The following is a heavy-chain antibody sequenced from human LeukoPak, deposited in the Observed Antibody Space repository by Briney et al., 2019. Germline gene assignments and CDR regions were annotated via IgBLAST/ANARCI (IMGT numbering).Heavy chain of an antibody. V-gene: IGHV3-7*01. D-gene: IGHD3-16*02. Sequence: GGSLRLSCAASGFTFSSYWMSWVRQAPGEGLEWVANIKQDGSEKYYVDSVKGRFTISRDNDKNSLFLQMTSLGAEDTAVYYCARVGGRYSPLGYWGQGTLVTVSS. J-gene: IGHJ4*02. CDR2: IKQDGSEK. CDR3: ARVGGRYSPLGY. CDR1: GFTFSSYW.